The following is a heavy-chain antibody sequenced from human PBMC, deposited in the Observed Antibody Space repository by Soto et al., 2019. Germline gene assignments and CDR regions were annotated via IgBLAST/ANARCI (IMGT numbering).Heavy chain of an antibody. CDR3: ATRYSGYDWGNYYYYGTDV. Sequence: SETLSLTCTVSGGSISSYYLSWIRQPPGKGLEWIGYIYYSGSTNYNPSLKSRVTISVDTSKNQFSLKLSSVTAADTAVYYCATRYSGYDWGNYYYYGTDVWGQGTTVTVYS. V-gene: IGHV4-59*01. J-gene: IGHJ6*02. CDR1: GGSISSYY. CDR2: IYYSGST. D-gene: IGHD5-12*01.